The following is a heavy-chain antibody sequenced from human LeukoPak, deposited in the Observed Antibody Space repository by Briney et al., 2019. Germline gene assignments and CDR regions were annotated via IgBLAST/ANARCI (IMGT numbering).Heavy chain of an antibody. Sequence: SETLSLTCAVSGYSISSGYFWAWIRQPPGKGQEWIGSISHSGSSYSKPSLKSRVIISVDTSNNQFSLKLTSVTAADTATYYCARDGYYYDGSFEYWGQGIRVAVSS. CDR3: ARDGYYYDGSFEY. V-gene: IGHV4-38-2*02. CDR2: ISHSGSS. J-gene: IGHJ4*02. CDR1: GYSISSGYF. D-gene: IGHD3-22*01.